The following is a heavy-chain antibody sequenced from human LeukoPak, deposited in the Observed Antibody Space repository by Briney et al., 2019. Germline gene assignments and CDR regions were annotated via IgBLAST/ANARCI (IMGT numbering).Heavy chain of an antibody. CDR1: GYTFTGYY. V-gene: IGHV1-2*02. D-gene: IGHD3-10*01. CDR3: ARDQMVRGVIITWRRRTDYYYGMDV. CDR2: INPNSGST. J-gene: IGHJ6*02. Sequence: ASVKVSCKASGYTFTGYYMHWVRQAPGQGLEWMGWINPNSGSTNYAQKFQGRVTMTRDTSISTAYMELSRLRSDDTAVYYCARDQMVRGVIITWRRRTDYYYGMDVWGQGTTVTVSS.